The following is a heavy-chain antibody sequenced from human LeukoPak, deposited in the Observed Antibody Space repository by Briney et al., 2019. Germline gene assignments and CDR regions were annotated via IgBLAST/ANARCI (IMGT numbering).Heavy chain of an antibody. V-gene: IGHV3-21*01. CDR2: ISSSSSYI. J-gene: IGHJ4*02. CDR1: GFTFSSYS. CDR3: AREGVDPFFDY. Sequence: GGSLRLSCAASGFTFSSYSMNWVRQAPGKGLEWVSSISSSSSYIYYADSVEGRFTISRDNAKNSLYLQTNSLRAEDTAVYYCAREGVDPFFDYWGQGTLVTVSS. D-gene: IGHD5-12*01.